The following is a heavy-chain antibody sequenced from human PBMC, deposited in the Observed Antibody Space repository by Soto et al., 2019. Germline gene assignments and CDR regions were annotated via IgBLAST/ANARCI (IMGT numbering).Heavy chain of an antibody. CDR2: AAYSGGT. CDR3: AKVVVGATSHSDFDS. V-gene: IGHV4-39*01. J-gene: IGHJ4*02. Sequence: SETLSLTCTVSGGSIANNNYFWGWVRQPPGKGLEWIGSAAYSGGTYKNPSLKSRVTVSVDTSKNQFSLKLTSVTAADTAVYYCAKVVVGATSHSDFDSWGQGTLVTVSS. CDR1: GGSIANNNYF. D-gene: IGHD2-15*01.